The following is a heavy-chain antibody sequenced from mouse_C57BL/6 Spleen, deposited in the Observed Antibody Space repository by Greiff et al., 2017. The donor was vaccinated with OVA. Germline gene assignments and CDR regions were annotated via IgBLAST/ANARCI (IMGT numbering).Heavy chain of an antibody. V-gene: IGHV1-18*01. Sequence: EVQLQQSGPELVKPGASVKIPCKASGYTFTDYNMDWVKQSHGKSLEWIGDINPNNGGTIYNQKFKGKATLTVDKSSSTAYMELRSLTSEDTAVYYCARATRVSPYYFDYWGQGTTLTVSS. CDR1: GYTFTDYN. J-gene: IGHJ2*01. CDR3: ARATRVSPYYFDY. D-gene: IGHD1-1*01. CDR2: INPNNGGT.